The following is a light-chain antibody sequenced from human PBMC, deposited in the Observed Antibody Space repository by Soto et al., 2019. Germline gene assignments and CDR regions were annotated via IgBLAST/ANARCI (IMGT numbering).Light chain of an antibody. V-gene: IGKV1-27*01. CDR1: QGISNY. Sequence: DIQMTQSPSSLSASVGDRVTITCRASQGISNYLAWYQQKTGKDPKLLIYAPSTLQSGVPSRFSGSGSGTDFTLTIGCLQPEDVATYYWQKYNRAPRTLVQGTKVEIK. J-gene: IGKJ1*01. CDR2: APS. CDR3: QKYNRAPRT.